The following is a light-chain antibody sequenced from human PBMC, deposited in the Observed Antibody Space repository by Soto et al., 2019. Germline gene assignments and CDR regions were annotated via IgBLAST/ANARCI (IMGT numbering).Light chain of an antibody. CDR1: HNVTGRF. Sequence: IVLTQPPGTLSLSPGETATLSCSASHNVTGRFLAWYHHKPGQSPRLLLYGATSRATGIPERFSGDGSGTDFTLTISRLEPDDFAIYFCQQYADSSPTFGGGTKVEIK. CDR2: GAT. V-gene: IGKV3-20*01. J-gene: IGKJ4*01. CDR3: QQYADSSPT.